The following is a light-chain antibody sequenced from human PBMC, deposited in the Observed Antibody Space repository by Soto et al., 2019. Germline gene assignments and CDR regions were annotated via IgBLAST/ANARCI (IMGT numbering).Light chain of an antibody. CDR2: DVS. J-gene: IGLJ1*01. V-gene: IGLV2-14*01. CDR3: SSYTSSSTPV. Sequence: QSVLTQPASVSGPPGQSITISCTGTSSDVGGYNYVSWYQQHPGKAPKLMIYDVSNRPSGVSNRFSGSKSGNTASLTISGLQAEDEADYYCSSYTSSSTPVFGTGTKHRP. CDR1: SSDVGGYNY.